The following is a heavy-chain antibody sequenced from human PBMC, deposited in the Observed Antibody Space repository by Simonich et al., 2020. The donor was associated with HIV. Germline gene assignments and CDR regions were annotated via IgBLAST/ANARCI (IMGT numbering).Heavy chain of an antibody. CDR1: GYTFTDWN. CDR2: INPNRGGT. CDR3: ATHGPGSSSSALDI. J-gene: IGHJ3*02. Sequence: QVQLVQSGAEVKKPGASVKVSCKASGYTFTDWNIHWVRQAPGQGLVWRGRINPNRGGTDYPKKVQGRVTMTRDKSNKTAYMELRKLRSDDTAVYYCATHGPGSSSSALDIWGQGTMVTVSS. V-gene: IGHV1-2*06. D-gene: IGHD6-6*01.